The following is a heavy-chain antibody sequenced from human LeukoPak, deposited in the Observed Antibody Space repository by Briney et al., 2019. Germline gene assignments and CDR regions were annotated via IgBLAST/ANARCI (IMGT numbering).Heavy chain of an antibody. CDR3: ARAFGLPYYYYGMDV. V-gene: IGHV3-13*01. D-gene: IGHD3-10*01. J-gene: IGHJ6*02. CDR1: GFTFSSYD. CDR2: IGTAGDT. Sequence: GTSLRLSCAASGFTFSSYDMHWVRQATGKGLEWVSAIGTAGDTYYPGSVKGRFTISRENAKNSLYLQMNSLRAEDTAVYYCARAFGLPYYYYGMDVWGQGTTVTVSS.